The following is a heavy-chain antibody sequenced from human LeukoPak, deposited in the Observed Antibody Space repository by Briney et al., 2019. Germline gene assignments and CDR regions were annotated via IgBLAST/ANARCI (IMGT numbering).Heavy chain of an antibody. V-gene: IGHV1-2*06. CDR2: INPNTGGT. CDR3: ARVGDGLNDGFDI. J-gene: IGHJ3*02. D-gene: IGHD5-24*01. Sequence: GASVKVSCKASGYTFTGYYMNWVRQAPGQGLEGMGRINPNTGGTNYAQNFQGSVTMTRDTSITTVYMELSRLRSDDTAVYYCARVGDGLNDGFDIWGQGTMVTVSS. CDR1: GYTFTGYY.